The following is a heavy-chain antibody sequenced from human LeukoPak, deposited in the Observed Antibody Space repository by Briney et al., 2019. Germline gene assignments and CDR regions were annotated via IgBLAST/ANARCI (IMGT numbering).Heavy chain of an antibody. D-gene: IGHD3-9*01. CDR2: ISGSGGST. CDR3: AKDNVLRYFDWSPPHAFDI. Sequence: GGSLRLSCAASGFTFSSYAMSWVRQAPGKGLEWVSAISGSGGSTYYADSVKGRFTISRDNSKNTLYLQMNSLRAEDTAVYYCAKDNVLRYFDWSPPHAFDIWGQGTMVTVSS. CDR1: GFTFSSYA. J-gene: IGHJ3*02. V-gene: IGHV3-23*01.